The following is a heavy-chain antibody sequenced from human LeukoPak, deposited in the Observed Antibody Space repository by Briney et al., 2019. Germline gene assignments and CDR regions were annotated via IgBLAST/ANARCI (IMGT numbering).Heavy chain of an antibody. D-gene: IGHD4-23*01. CDR1: GGSFSGYY. CDR2: INHSGST. J-gene: IGHJ5*02. Sequence: PSETLSLTCAVYGGSFSGYYWSWIRQPPGKGLEWIGEINHSGSTNYNPSLKSRVTISVDTSKNQFSPKLSSVTAADTAVYYCARGTEGVTPNWFDPWGQGTLVTVSS. V-gene: IGHV4-34*01. CDR3: ARGTEGVTPNWFDP.